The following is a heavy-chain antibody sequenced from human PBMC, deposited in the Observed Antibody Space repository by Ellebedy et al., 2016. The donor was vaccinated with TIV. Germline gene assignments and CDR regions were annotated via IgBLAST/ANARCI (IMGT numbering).Heavy chain of an antibody. V-gene: IGHV3-13*01. D-gene: IGHD3-10*01. CDR2: IGTAGDT. CDR1: GFTFSSYD. Sequence: GESLKISCAASGFTFSSYDMHWVRQATGKGLEWVSAIGTAGDTYYPGSVKGRFTISRDNSKNTLYLQMNSLRAEDTAVYYCARDLGITMVRGASYYFDYWGQGTLVTVSS. CDR3: ARDLGITMVRGASYYFDY. J-gene: IGHJ4*02.